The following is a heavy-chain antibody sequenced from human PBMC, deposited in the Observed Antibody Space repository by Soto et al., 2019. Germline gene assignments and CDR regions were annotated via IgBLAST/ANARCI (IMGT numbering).Heavy chain of an antibody. J-gene: IGHJ4*02. CDR3: ARDRYYGSGSYNYFDF. V-gene: IGHV1-3*01. D-gene: IGHD3-10*01. CDR2: INAGKGNT. CDR1: GYTFTSYA. Sequence: ASVKVSCKASGYTFTSYAMHWVRQAPGQRPEWMGWINAGKGNTKYSQKFQGRVTITRDTSASTAYMELSSLRSEDTAVYYCARDRYYGSGSYNYFDFWGEGTQVTVSS.